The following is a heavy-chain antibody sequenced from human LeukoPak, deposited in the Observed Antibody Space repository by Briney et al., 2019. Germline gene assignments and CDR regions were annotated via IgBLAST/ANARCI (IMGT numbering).Heavy chain of an antibody. V-gene: IGHV1-69*13. CDR2: IIPIFGTA. J-gene: IGHJ4*02. CDR3: AREYSGYDKAYFDY. Sequence: ASVKVSCKASGGTFSSYAISWVRQAPGQGLEWMGGIIPIFGTANYARKFQGRVTITADESTSTAYMELSSLRSEDTAVYYCAREYSGYDKAYFDYWGQGTLVTVSS. CDR1: GGTFSSYA. D-gene: IGHD5-12*01.